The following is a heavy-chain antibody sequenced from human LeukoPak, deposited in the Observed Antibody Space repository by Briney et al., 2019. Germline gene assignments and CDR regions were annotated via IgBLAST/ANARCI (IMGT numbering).Heavy chain of an antibody. Sequence: GGSLRLSCAASGFTFSSYSVNWVRQAPGKGLEWVSSISSSSSYIYYADSVKGRFTISRDNAKSSLYLQMNSLRAEDTAVYYCVGIAAADTDYWGQGTLVTVSS. V-gene: IGHV3-21*01. CDR3: VGIAAADTDY. J-gene: IGHJ4*02. CDR2: ISSSSSYI. D-gene: IGHD6-13*01. CDR1: GFTFSSYS.